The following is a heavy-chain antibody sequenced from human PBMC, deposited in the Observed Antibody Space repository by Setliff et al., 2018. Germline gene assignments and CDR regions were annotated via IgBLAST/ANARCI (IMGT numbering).Heavy chain of an antibody. CDR2: ISYDAKNK. V-gene: IGHV3-30*04. Sequence: GGSLRLSCAASGFTFGAYAMHWVRQAPGKGLEWVAVISYDAKNKYYVDSVKGRFTISRDNSRNTLYLEMNSQRGEDTAVYYCARDPIGPFLCYMDGWGKGTTVTVSS. CDR1: GFTFGAYA. D-gene: IGHD3-16*01. J-gene: IGHJ6*03. CDR3: ARDPIGPFLCYMDG.